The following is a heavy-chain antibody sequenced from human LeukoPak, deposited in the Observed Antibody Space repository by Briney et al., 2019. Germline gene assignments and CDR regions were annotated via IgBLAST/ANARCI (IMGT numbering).Heavy chain of an antibody. V-gene: IGHV3-7*01. D-gene: IGHD2-21*02. CDR3: TSWGDTTAEYFQR. CDR2: INPDGRDT. J-gene: IGHJ1*01. Sequence: GGSLRLSCVVSGFTFNRCWMNWVRQAPGKGLEWVAHINPDGRDTYYVDSVKGRFTISRDNAQNSMYLQMNSLRVEDTAVYYCTSWGDTTAEYFQRWGQSTLVTVSS. CDR1: GFTFNRCW.